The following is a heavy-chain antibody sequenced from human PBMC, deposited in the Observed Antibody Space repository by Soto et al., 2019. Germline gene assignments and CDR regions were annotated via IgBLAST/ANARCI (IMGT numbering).Heavy chain of an antibody. CDR1: GFTFSNAW. Sequence: GGSLRLSCAASGFTFSNAWMNWVRQAPGKGLEWVGRIKSKTDGGPTDYAATVRGRFPISRDDSKNTLYLQMNSLKTEDTAVYYCTTGGSSSWGYYYGMDVWGQGTTVTVSS. CDR2: IKSKTDGGPT. J-gene: IGHJ6*02. CDR3: TTGGSSSWGYYYGMDV. V-gene: IGHV3-15*07. D-gene: IGHD6-13*01.